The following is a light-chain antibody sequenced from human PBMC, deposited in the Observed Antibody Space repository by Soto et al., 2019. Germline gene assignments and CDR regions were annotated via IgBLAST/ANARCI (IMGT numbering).Light chain of an antibody. V-gene: IGLV3-9*01. CDR2: RDF. CDR3: QVWDSGTVV. CDR1: NIGNKN. Sequence: SSELTQPLSVSVALGQTARITCGGNNIGNKNVHWYQQRPGQGPVLVIYRDFNRPSGIPERFPGSNSVNTATLTISRAQAGDEADYFCQVWDSGTVVFGGGTKLTVL. J-gene: IGLJ2*01.